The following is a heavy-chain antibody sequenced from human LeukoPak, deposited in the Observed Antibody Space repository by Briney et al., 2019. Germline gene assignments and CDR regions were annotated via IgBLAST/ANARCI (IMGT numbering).Heavy chain of an antibody. CDR3: ARSYYYGAGSGRWFDP. Sequence: PSGTLSLTCTVSGGSISTYYWNWIRQPAGKGLEWIGRIYTSGSTDYYTDYNPSLKSRVTMSVDTSKNHFSLELSSVTAADTAVYYCARSYYYGAGSGRWFDPWGQGTLVTVSS. J-gene: IGHJ5*02. D-gene: IGHD3-10*01. CDR1: GGSISTYY. CDR2: IYTSGSTDYYT. V-gene: IGHV4-4*07.